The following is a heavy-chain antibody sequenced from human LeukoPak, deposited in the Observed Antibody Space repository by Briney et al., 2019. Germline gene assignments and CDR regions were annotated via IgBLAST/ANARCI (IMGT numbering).Heavy chain of an antibody. CDR2: ISGSGGST. CDR3: AEDRGYFDLSFDY. D-gene: IGHD3-3*01. Sequence: GGSLRLSCAASGFTFSSYTMSWVRQAPGKGLEWVSAISGSGGSTNYADSVKGRFTISRDNSMNTLYLQINSLRAEDTAVYYCAEDRGYFDLSFDYWGQGTLVTVSS. CDR1: GFTFSSYT. V-gene: IGHV3-23*01. J-gene: IGHJ4*02.